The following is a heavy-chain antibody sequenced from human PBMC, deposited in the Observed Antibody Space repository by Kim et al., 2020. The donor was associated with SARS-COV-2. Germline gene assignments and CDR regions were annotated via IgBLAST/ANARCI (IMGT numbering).Heavy chain of an antibody. CDR2: NYHSGST. D-gene: IGHD6-19*01. Sequence: SETLSLTCTVSRYSFTSGYHWGWIRQPPGKGLEWIGNNYHSGSTYYNPSFKSRVTISVDTSKNQFSLKLSSVTAADTAVYYCVRGMRGAVAGTETRYYYYAMDVWGQGTTVTVSS. CDR1: RYSFTSGYH. CDR3: VRGMRGAVAGTETRYYYYAMDV. J-gene: IGHJ6*02. V-gene: IGHV4-38-2*02.